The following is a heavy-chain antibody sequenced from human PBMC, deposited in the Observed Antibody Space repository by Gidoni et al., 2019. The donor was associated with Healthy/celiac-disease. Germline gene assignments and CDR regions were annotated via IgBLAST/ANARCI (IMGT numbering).Heavy chain of an antibody. Sequence: EVQLVESGGGLVRPGWSLRLSCAASGSTFSNSGVNWVRPAPGKGLEWVGRIKSKTDGGTTDYAAPVKGRFTISRDDSKNTLYLQMNSLKTEDTAVYYCTAEISFFWSGYYTYWGQGTLVTVSS. V-gene: IGHV3-15*07. D-gene: IGHD3-3*01. J-gene: IGHJ4*02. CDR1: GSTFSNSG. CDR3: TAEISFFWSGYYTY. CDR2: IKSKTDGGTT.